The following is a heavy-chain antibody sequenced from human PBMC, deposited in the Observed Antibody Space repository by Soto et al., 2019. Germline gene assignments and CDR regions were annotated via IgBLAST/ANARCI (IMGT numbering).Heavy chain of an antibody. D-gene: IGHD3-3*01. CDR3: ARDLYYDFWSGPREDGMDV. Sequence: ASVKVSCKASGYTFTSYGISWVRQAPGQGLEWMGWISAYNGNTNYAQKLQGRVTMTTDTSTSTAYMELRSLRSDDTAVYYCARDLYYDFWSGPREDGMDVWGQGTTVTVSS. CDR1: GYTFTSYG. J-gene: IGHJ6*02. V-gene: IGHV1-18*01. CDR2: ISAYNGNT.